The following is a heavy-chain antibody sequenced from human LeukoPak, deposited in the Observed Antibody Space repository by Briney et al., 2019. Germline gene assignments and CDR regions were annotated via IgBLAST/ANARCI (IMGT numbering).Heavy chain of an antibody. CDR3: ARGRVSSSSWSSTYYYFYMDV. D-gene: IGHD6-13*01. CDR1: GGSISNYY. Sequence: IPSETLSLTCTVSGGSISNYYWSWVRQPPGKGLEWIGYIDDTGSTNYNPSLNSRVTISRDTSKNHFSLELSSVTAADTAVYFCARGRVSSSSWSSTYYYFYMDVWGKGTTVTVSS. V-gene: IGHV4-59*01. J-gene: IGHJ6*03. CDR2: IDDTGST.